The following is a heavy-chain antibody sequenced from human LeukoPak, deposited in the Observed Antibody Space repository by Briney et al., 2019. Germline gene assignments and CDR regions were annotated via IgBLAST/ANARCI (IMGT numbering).Heavy chain of an antibody. J-gene: IGHJ4*02. CDR1: GFTFSSYG. D-gene: IGHD3-10*01. V-gene: IGHV3-30*02. Sequence: PGGSLRLSCAASGFTFSSYGMHWVRQAPRKGLEWVAFIRYDGSNKYYADSVKGRFTISRDNSKNTLYLQMNSLRAEDTAVYYCAKPRGVRGQSQSPFDYWGQGTLVTVSS. CDR2: IRYDGSNK. CDR3: AKPRGVRGQSQSPFDY.